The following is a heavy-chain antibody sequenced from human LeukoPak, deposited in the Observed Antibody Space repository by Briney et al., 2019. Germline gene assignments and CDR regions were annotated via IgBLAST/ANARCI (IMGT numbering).Heavy chain of an antibody. CDR2: ISGSGGST. V-gene: IGHV3-23*01. CDR3: ARGRGYCSSTSCPFQH. D-gene: IGHD2-2*01. Sequence: GGSLRLSCAASGFTFSSYAMSWVRQAPGKGLEWVSAISGSGGSTYYADSVKGRFTISRDNSKNTLYLQMNSLRAEDTAVYYCARGRGYCSSTSCPFQHWGQGTLVTVSS. J-gene: IGHJ1*01. CDR1: GFTFSSYA.